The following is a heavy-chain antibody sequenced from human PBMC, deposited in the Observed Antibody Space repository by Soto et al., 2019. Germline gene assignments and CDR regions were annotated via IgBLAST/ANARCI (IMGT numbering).Heavy chain of an antibody. CDR2: ISGYNGNT. Sequence: QVQLLQSGGEVKKPGASVKVSCNSSDHTFTYYGINWVRRAPGQGLEWMGWISGYNGNTKYAQKFQDRVTMSADTSTRTAYVEMRSLPSDAPAVYFCAATGGHYFGLDVWGQGTTVTVSS. CDR1: DHTFTYYG. CDR3: AATGGHYFGLDV. D-gene: IGHD2-8*02. V-gene: IGHV1-18*01. J-gene: IGHJ6*02.